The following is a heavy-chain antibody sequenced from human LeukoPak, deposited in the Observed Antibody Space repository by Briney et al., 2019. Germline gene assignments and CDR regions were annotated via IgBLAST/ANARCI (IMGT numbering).Heavy chain of an antibody. J-gene: IGHJ4*02. Sequence: GASVKVSCKASGGTFSSYAISWVRQAPGQGLEWVGGIIPGFDTTSYAQKYQGRLTITADQSTSTSNMEISSLTSEDTAVYYCAREDTVFGVAHWGQGTLVTVSS. CDR3: AREDTVFGVAH. D-gene: IGHD3-3*01. CDR2: IIPGFDTT. V-gene: IGHV1-69*13. CDR1: GGTFSSYA.